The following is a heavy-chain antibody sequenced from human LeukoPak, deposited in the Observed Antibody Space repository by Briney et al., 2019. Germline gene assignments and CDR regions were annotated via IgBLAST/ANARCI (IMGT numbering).Heavy chain of an antibody. CDR3: AKDRGYSGYESFDY. J-gene: IGHJ4*02. CDR1: GFIFSSYA. D-gene: IGHD5-12*01. V-gene: IGHV3-30*18. Sequence: PGRPLRLSCAASGFIFSSYAIHWVRQAPGKGMEWVAVISYDETNKYYADSVKGRFTISRDNSKNTLYLQMNSLRAEDTAVYYCAKDRGYSGYESFDYWGQGSLVTVSS. CDR2: ISYDETNK.